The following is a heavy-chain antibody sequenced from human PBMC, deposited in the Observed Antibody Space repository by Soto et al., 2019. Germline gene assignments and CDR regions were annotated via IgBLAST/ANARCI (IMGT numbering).Heavy chain of an antibody. V-gene: IGHV3-30*18. J-gene: IGHJ5*02. CDR1: GFTLSSTG. CDR3: AKDWGSSGWFNWFDP. Sequence: QVQLVESGGGVVQPGRSLRLSCVASGFTLSSTGMHWVRQAPGKGLEWVAMISYDGSNTFYADSVKGRFTISRDTSWNTLYLHMDTLRPADTSVYYCAKDWGSSGWFNWFDPWGQGTLVTVSS. D-gene: IGHD6-19*01. CDR2: ISYDGSNT.